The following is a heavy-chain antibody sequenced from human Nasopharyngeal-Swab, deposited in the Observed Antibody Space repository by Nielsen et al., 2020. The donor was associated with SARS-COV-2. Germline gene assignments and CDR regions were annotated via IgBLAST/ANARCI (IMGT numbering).Heavy chain of an antibody. CDR3: ARDSTPVYYYYYMDV. Sequence: SETLSLTCTVSGGSISSYYWSWIRQPPGKGLEWIGYIYYSRSTNYNPSLKSRVTISVDTSKNQFSLKLSSVTAADTAVYYCARDSTPVYYYYYMDVWGKGTTVTVSS. CDR1: GGSISSYY. V-gene: IGHV4-59*01. J-gene: IGHJ6*03. D-gene: IGHD2-15*01. CDR2: IYYSRST.